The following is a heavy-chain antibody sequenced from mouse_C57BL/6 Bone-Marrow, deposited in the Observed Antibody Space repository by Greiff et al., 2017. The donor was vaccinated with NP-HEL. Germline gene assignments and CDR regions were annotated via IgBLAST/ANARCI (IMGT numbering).Heavy chain of an antibody. CDR2: ILPGSGST. J-gene: IGHJ2*01. V-gene: IGHV1-9*01. CDR1: GYTFTGYW. Sequence: QVQLQQSGAELMKPGASVKLSCKATGYTFTGYWIEWVKQRPGHGLEWIGEILPGSGSTNYNEKFKGKATFTADKSSNTAYMQLSSLTTEDSAIYYCARDSSGYLYYIDYWGQGTTLTVSS. CDR3: ARDSSGYLYYIDY. D-gene: IGHD3-2*02.